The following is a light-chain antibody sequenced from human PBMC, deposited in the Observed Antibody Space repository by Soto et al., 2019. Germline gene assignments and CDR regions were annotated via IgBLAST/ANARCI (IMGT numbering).Light chain of an antibody. Sequence: EIVMTQSPVTLSVSPGEGASLSCRASQSVRSRLAWYQQIPDQAPRLLIYDASTRATGIPARFSGSGSGTKFTLTISRLQSEDFAVYYCQQYYNWPITFGQGTRLEIK. J-gene: IGKJ5*01. CDR3: QQYYNWPIT. CDR2: DAS. V-gene: IGKV3-15*01. CDR1: QSVRSR.